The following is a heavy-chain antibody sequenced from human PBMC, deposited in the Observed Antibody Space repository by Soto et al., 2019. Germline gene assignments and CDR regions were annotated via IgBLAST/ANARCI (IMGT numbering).Heavy chain of an antibody. Sequence: ASVKVSCKASGYTFTSYGISWVRQAPGQGLEWMGWISAYNGNTNYAQKLQGRVTMSTDTSTSTAYMELRSLRSDDTAVYYCARTAAYYDFWSGYLGPPDGRLVCDYWGQGTLVTVSS. CDR2: ISAYNGNT. V-gene: IGHV1-18*04. CDR1: GYTFTSYG. J-gene: IGHJ4*02. CDR3: ARTAAYYDFWSGYLGPPDGRLVCDY. D-gene: IGHD3-3*01.